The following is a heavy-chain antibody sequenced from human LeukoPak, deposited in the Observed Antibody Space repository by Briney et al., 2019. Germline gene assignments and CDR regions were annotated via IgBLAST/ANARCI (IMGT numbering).Heavy chain of an antibody. CDR1: GGTFSSYA. Sequence: SVKVSCKASGGTFSSYAISWVRQAPGQGLEWMGGTIPIFGTANYAQKFQGRVTITADESTSTAYMELSSLRSEDTAVYYCARFSMATGYYFDYWGQGTLVTVSS. J-gene: IGHJ4*02. CDR2: TIPIFGTA. CDR3: ARFSMATGYYFDY. D-gene: IGHD5-24*01. V-gene: IGHV1-69*01.